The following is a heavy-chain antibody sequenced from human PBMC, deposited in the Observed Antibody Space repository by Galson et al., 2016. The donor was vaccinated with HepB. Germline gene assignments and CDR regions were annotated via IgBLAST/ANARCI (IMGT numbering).Heavy chain of an antibody. J-gene: IGHJ4*02. Sequence: SLRLSCAASGFTFSSYAMSWVRQAPGRGLEWVSVIRNSGDSTYYAYSVKGRFTISIDNTKNTLYLQMNILRTEDTAVYYCAGGYYGSGSYYDYWGQGTLVTVSS. V-gene: IGHV3-23*01. CDR2: IRNSGDST. D-gene: IGHD3-10*01. CDR1: GFTFSSYA. CDR3: AGGYYGSGSYYDY.